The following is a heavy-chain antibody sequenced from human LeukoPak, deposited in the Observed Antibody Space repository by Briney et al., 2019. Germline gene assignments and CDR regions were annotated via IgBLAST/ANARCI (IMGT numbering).Heavy chain of an antibody. J-gene: IGHJ6*03. CDR1: GFTFSSYS. Sequence: PGGSLRLSCAASGFTFSSYSMNWVRQAPGKGLEWVSSISSSSSYIYYADSVKGRFTISRDNAKNSLYLQMNSLRAEDTAVYYCARGSEDIVVVPAALPYYYYYYMDVWGKGTTVTVSS. D-gene: IGHD2-2*01. CDR3: ARGSEDIVVVPAALPYYYYYYMDV. V-gene: IGHV3-21*01. CDR2: ISSSSSYI.